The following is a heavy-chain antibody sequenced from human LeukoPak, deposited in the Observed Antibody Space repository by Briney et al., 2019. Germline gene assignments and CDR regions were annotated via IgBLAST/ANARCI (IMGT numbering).Heavy chain of an antibody. CDR3: ARDRGITMVRSYFDY. CDR2: ISWNSGSI. J-gene: IGHJ4*02. CDR1: GFTFDDYA. D-gene: IGHD3-10*01. V-gene: IGHV3-9*01. Sequence: GWSLRLSCAASGFTFDDYAMHWVRQAPGKGLEWVSGISWNSGSIGYADSVKGRFTISRDNAKNSLYLQMNSLRAEDTAVYYCARDRGITMVRSYFDYWGQGTLVTVSS.